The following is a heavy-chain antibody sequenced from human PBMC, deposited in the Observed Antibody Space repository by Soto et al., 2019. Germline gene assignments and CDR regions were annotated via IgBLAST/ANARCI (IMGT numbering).Heavy chain of an antibody. Sequence: GSLRLSCAASGFTFSSYWMSWVRQAPGRGLEWVANIKQDGSEKYYVDSVKGRFTISRDNAKNSLYLQMNSLRAEDTAVYYCARGWGDYDILTGYYYYYGMDVWGQGTTVTVSS. J-gene: IGHJ6*02. CDR1: GFTFSSYW. D-gene: IGHD3-9*01. V-gene: IGHV3-7*03. CDR3: ARGWGDYDILTGYYYYYGMDV. CDR2: IKQDGSEK.